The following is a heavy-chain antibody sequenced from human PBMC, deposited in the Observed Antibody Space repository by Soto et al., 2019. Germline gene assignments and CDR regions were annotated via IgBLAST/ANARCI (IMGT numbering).Heavy chain of an antibody. CDR1: GGSISSGGYS. J-gene: IGHJ4*02. V-gene: IGHV4-30-2*01. CDR3: AKKTTYYYDSSGYSPFDY. Sequence: PSETLSLTCAVSGGSISSGGYSWSWIRQPPGKGLEWIGEIYHSGSTNYNPSLKSRVTISVDKSKNQFSLKLSSVTAADTAVYYCAKKTTYYYDSSGYSPFDYWGQGTLVTVSS. CDR2: IYHSGST. D-gene: IGHD3-22*01.